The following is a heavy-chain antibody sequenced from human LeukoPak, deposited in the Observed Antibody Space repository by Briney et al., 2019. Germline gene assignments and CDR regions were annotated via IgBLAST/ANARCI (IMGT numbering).Heavy chain of an antibody. CDR3: AREGYGLGSYLPYGMDV. Sequence: PGGSLRLSCVASGFTFSYYWMTWVRQAPGKGLEWVANIKQDGSEKYYVDSVKGRFTISRDNAKNSLYLQMNSLRAEDTAVYYCAREGYGLGSYLPYGMDVWGQGTTVTVSS. J-gene: IGHJ6*02. V-gene: IGHV3-7*01. D-gene: IGHD3-10*01. CDR1: GFTFSYYW. CDR2: IKQDGSEK.